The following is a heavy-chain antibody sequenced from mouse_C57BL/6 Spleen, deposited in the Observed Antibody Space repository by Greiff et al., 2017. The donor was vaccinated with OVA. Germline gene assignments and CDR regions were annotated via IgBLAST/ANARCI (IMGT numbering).Heavy chain of an antibody. D-gene: IGHD1-1*01. CDR2: ISDGGSYT. CDR1: GFTFSSYA. CDR3: ARVYYYGSSFYFDY. J-gene: IGHJ2*01. V-gene: IGHV5-4*03. Sequence: EVKVEESGGGLVKPGGSLKLSCAASGFTFSSYAMSWVRQTPEKRLEWVATISDGGSYTYYPDNVKGRFTISRDNAKNNLYLQMSHLKSEDTAMYYCARVYYYGSSFYFDYWGQGTTLTVSS.